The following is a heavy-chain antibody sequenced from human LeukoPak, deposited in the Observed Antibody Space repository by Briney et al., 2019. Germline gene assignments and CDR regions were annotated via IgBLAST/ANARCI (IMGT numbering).Heavy chain of an antibody. CDR2: IYYSGST. CDR1: GGSISSGGYY. V-gene: IGHV4-31*03. D-gene: IGHD6-13*01. J-gene: IGHJ4*02. CDR3: ASAVAAAGTVDY. Sequence: PSETLSLTCTVSGGSISSGGYYWSWIRQNPGRGLEWIGYIYYSGSTYYNPSLKSRVTISVDTSKNQFSLKLSSVTAADTAVYYCASAVAAAGTVDYWGQGTLVTVSS.